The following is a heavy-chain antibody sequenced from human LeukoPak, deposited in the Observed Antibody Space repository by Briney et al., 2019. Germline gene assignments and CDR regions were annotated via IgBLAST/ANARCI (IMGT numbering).Heavy chain of an antibody. CDR2: IYYSGST. CDR1: GGSFSSYY. Sequence: SETLSLTCAVYGGSFSSYYWSWIRQPPGKGLEWIGYIYYSGSTNYNPSLKSRVTISVDTSKNQFSLKLSSVTAADTAVYYCAGEYSNSYYMDVWGKGTTVTVSS. V-gene: IGHV4-59*01. CDR3: AGEYSNSYYMDV. J-gene: IGHJ6*03. D-gene: IGHD4-11*01.